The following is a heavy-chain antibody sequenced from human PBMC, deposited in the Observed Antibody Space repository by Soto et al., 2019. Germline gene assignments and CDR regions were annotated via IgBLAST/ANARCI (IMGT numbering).Heavy chain of an antibody. Sequence: ESGGGLVQAEGSLRLSCAASGFAFSNSWMSWVRPSPARGLEWVANINQDGTVKGYLDSVKGRFTVSRDNAKNSLYLQMNSLRDEDTALYYCALDYGDWGRGTLVTVSS. J-gene: IGHJ4*02. CDR1: GFAFSNSW. CDR3: ALDYGD. D-gene: IGHD3-16*01. V-gene: IGHV3-7*01. CDR2: INQDGTVK.